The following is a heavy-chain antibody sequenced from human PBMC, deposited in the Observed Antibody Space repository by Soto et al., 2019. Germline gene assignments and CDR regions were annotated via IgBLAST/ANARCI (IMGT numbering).Heavy chain of an antibody. Sequence: ASVKVSCKASGYTFTSYYMHWVRQAPGQGLEWMGIINPSGGSTSYAQKFQGRVTMTRDTSTSTVYMELSSLRSEDTAVYYCARDWLGYSGYDLGEQTDAFDIWGQGTMVTVSS. J-gene: IGHJ3*02. CDR3: ARDWLGYSGYDLGEQTDAFDI. V-gene: IGHV1-46*03. CDR1: GYTFTSYY. CDR2: INPSGGST. D-gene: IGHD5-12*01.